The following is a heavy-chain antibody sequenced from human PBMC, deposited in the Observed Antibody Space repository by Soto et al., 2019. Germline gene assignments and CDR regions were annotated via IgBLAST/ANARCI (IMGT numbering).Heavy chain of an antibody. CDR1: GGTFSSYT. CDR2: IIPILGIA. Sequence: QVQLVQSGAEVKKPGSSVKVSCKASGGTFSSYTISWVRQAPGQGLEWMGRIIPILGIANYAQKFQGRVTITAYKSTRTAYMELSSLRSEDTAVYYCACGRFGEFANYYYYGMDVWGQGTTVTVSS. D-gene: IGHD3-10*01. V-gene: IGHV1-69*02. CDR3: ACGRFGEFANYYYYGMDV. J-gene: IGHJ6*02.